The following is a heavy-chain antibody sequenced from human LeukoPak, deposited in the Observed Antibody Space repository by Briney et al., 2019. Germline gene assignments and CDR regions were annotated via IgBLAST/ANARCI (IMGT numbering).Heavy chain of an antibody. D-gene: IGHD6-6*01. J-gene: IGHJ4*02. CDR3: ARGAYSSSSGGYYFDY. CDR2: ITSSSTYI. Sequence: GGSLRLSCAASGFTVSSNYMSWVRQAPGKGLEWVSSITSSSTYIYYADSVKGRFTISRDNAKNSLYLQMNSLRAEDTAVYYCARGAYSSSSGGYYFDYWGQGTLVTVSS. V-gene: IGHV3-21*01. CDR1: GFTVSSNY.